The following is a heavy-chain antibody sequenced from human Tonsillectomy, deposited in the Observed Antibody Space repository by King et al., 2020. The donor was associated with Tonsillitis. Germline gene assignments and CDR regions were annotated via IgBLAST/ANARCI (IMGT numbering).Heavy chain of an antibody. CDR1: GFSFDDHG. V-gene: IGHV3-9*01. CDR2: IHWNSNII. Sequence: VQLVESGGGLVQPGRSLRLSCAASGFSFDDHGMHWVRQAPGKGLEWVSGIHWNSNIIGYADSVKGRFTISRDNAKNSLYLQMNSLRAEDTALYFCAKEGGYPPLSSGWKGNFDYWGQGALVTVSS. D-gene: IGHD6-19*01. J-gene: IGHJ4*02. CDR3: AKEGGYPPLSSGWKGNFDY.